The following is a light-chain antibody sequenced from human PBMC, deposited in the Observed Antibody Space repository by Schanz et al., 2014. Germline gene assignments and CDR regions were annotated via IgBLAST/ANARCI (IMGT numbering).Light chain of an antibody. CDR1: SSSIGGYDC. J-gene: IGLJ3*02. V-gene: IGLV2-8*01. Sequence: QSALTQPPSASGAPGQSVTISCTGTSSSIGGYDCVSWYQQHPGTAPKLIIFEVSKRPSGVPDRFSASKFGNTASLTVSGLRADDEADYYCCSYAGSSTWVFGGGTKLTVL. CDR3: CSYAGSSTWV. CDR2: EVS.